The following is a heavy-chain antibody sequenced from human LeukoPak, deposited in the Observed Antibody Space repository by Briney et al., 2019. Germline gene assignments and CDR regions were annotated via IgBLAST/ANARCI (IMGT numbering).Heavy chain of an antibody. J-gene: IGHJ4*02. V-gene: IGHV1-69*13. CDR1: GGAFSSYA. CDR2: IIPIFGTA. D-gene: IGHD2/OR15-2a*01. CDR3: AGDSLSPPQGDS. Sequence: SVKVSCKASGGAFSSYAISWVRQAPGQGLEWMGGIIPIFGTANYAQKFQGRVTITADESTSAAYMELSSLRSEDTAVYYCAGDSLSPPQGDSWGQGTLVTVSS.